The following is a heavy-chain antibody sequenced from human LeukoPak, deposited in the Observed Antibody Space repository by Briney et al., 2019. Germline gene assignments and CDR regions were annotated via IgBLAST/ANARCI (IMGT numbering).Heavy chain of an antibody. J-gene: IGHJ4*02. V-gene: IGHV3-30*04. CDR3: ARASGVTYYYDSSGYSHFDY. Sequence: GGSLRLSCAASGFTFNTYAMHWVRQAPGKGLEWVAVIFYDGSIKYYADSVKGRFTISRDNFKSALYLQLNSLRAEDTAVYFCARASGVTYYYDSSGYSHFDYWGQGTLVTVSS. D-gene: IGHD3-22*01. CDR1: GFTFNTYA. CDR2: IFYDGSIK.